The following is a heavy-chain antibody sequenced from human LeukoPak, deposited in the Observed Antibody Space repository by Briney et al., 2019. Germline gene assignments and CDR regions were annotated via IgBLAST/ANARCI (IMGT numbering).Heavy chain of an antibody. V-gene: IGHV4-34*01. Sequence: PSETLSPTCAVYGGSFSGYYWSWIRQPPGKGLEWIGEINHSGSTNYNPSLKSRVTISVDTSKNQFSLKLSSVTAADTAVYYCASRRDCPESTSCSDYWGQGTLVTVSS. D-gene: IGHD2-2*01. CDR2: INHSGST. J-gene: IGHJ4*02. CDR3: ASRRDCPESTSCSDY. CDR1: GGSFSGYY.